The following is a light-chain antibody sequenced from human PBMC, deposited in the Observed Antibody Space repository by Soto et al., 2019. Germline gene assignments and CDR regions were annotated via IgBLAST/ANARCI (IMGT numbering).Light chain of an antibody. J-gene: IGKJ1*01. V-gene: IGKV1-5*03. Sequence: DIQMTQSPSTLSASVGDRVTITCRASQTISTLLAWYQQRPGKAPNLLIYKASSLESGVPSRFSGSGSGTEFTLTISSLQPDDFATYFCQQYSTFPWPFGQGPKVDIK. CDR3: QQYSTFPWP. CDR1: QTISTL. CDR2: KAS.